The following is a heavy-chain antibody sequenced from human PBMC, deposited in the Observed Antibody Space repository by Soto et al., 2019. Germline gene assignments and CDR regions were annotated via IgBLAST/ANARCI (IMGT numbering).Heavy chain of an antibody. CDR1: GGSFSGYY. CDR2: INHSGST. D-gene: IGHD6-13*01. J-gene: IGHJ5*02. CDR3: ARGIAAAGTKSSWFDP. Sequence: SETLSLTCAVYGGSFSGYYWSWIRQPPGKGLEWIGEINHSGSTNYNPSLKSRVTISVDTSKNQFSLKLSSVTAADTAVYYCARGIAAAGTKSSWFDPWGQGTLVTVSS. V-gene: IGHV4-34*01.